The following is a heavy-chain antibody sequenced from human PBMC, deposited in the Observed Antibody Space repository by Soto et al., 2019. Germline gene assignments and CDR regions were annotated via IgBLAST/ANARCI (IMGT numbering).Heavy chain of an antibody. CDR2: TYYRSRWYN. CDR3: AGTTALQWYYMDV. V-gene: IGHV6-1*01. Sequence: QVQLQQSGPGLVKPSQTLSLTCAISGDSVSSNSAAWNWIRQSPSGGLEWLGRTYYRSRWYNDYAVSVRIRSTITPNTSKNQFSLHLNSVAPDDSAVYYCAGTTALQWYYMDVWGKGTTFTVSS. CDR1: GDSVSSNSAA. J-gene: IGHJ6*03. D-gene: IGHD1-7*01.